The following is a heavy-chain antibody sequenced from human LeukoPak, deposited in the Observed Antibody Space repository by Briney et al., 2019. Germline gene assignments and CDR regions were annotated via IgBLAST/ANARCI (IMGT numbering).Heavy chain of an antibody. D-gene: IGHD3-22*01. J-gene: IGHJ6*03. Sequence: ASVKVSCKASGYTFTGYYMHWVRQAPGQGLEWMGWINPNSGGTNYAQKFQGRVTITADESTSTAYMELSSLRSEDTAVYYCARGPEHTTYYYDSSGYARKDYYYYYMDVWGKGTTVTISS. CDR2: INPNSGGT. V-gene: IGHV1-2*02. CDR1: GYTFTGYY. CDR3: ARGPEHTTYYYDSSGYARKDYYYYYMDV.